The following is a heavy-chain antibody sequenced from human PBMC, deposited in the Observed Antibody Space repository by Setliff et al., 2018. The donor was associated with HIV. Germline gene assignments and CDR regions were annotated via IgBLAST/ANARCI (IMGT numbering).Heavy chain of an antibody. CDR2: INSYNGNT. V-gene: IGHV1-18*04. D-gene: IGHD3-10*01. J-gene: IGHJ6*02. CDR3: SRSGVPPYYYYGMDV. CDR1: GYTFTTYG. Sequence: VASVKVSCKASGYTFTTYGVNWVRQAPGQGLEWMEWINSYNGNTKFAQKFQGRVTMTTDTSTTTAFMELRSLKADDTGIYYCSRSGVPPYYYYGMDVWGQGTTVTVSS.